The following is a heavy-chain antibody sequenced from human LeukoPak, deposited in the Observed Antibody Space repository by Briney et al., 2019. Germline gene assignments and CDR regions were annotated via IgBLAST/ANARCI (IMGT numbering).Heavy chain of an antibody. Sequence: GGSLRLSCAASWFTFSTYSMNWVRPAPAKGLQWVSFISTVSSTVYSADTVKGRFTITRDNAKTSLYLQMNSLRDKATAVYYCARVAEIQLWLRSAFDYWGQGTLVTVAS. CDR2: ISTVSSTV. CDR3: ARVAEIQLWLRSAFDY. CDR1: WFTFSTYS. J-gene: IGHJ4*02. V-gene: IGHV3-48*02. D-gene: IGHD5-18*01.